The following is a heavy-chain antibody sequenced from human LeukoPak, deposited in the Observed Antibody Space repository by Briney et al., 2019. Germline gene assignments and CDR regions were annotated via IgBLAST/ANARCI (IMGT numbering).Heavy chain of an antibody. CDR3: ARAWTEMATMNNWFDP. Sequence: SETLSLTCTVSGYSISSGYYWGWIRQPPGKGLEWIGSIYHSGSTYYDPSLKSRVTISVDTSKNQFSLKLSSVTAADTAVYYCARAWTEMATMNNWFDPWGQGTLVTVSS. J-gene: IGHJ5*02. D-gene: IGHD5-24*01. CDR1: GYSISSGYY. CDR2: IYHSGST. V-gene: IGHV4-38-2*02.